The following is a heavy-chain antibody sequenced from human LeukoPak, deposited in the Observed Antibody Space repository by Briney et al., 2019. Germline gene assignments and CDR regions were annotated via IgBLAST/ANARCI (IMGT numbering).Heavy chain of an antibody. J-gene: IGHJ4*02. CDR1: GYTFTSYD. V-gene: IGHV1-8*01. CDR2: MNANSGNT. D-gene: IGHD2-15*01. Sequence: ASVTVSCTDSGYTFTSYDINWVRQAPRPGLEWMGWMNANSGNTSYAQKFQSRVTMTRNTSISTAYMELSSLRSEDTAVYYCARLGYCSGGSCYSGAPHFDYWGQGTLVTVSS. CDR3: ARLGYCSGGSCYSGAPHFDY.